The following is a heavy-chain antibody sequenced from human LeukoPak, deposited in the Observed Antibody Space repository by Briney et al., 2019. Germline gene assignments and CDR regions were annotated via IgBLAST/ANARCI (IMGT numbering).Heavy chain of an antibody. D-gene: IGHD1-1*01. V-gene: IGHV3-13*01. J-gene: IGHJ6*03. CDR3: ARGPPRGKYYYMDV. Sequence: GGSLRLSCAASGFTFSSFDMHWVRQPTGPGLELVSTIGTASDTYYPGSVEGRFTLSRDNAKNSLYLQMNSLTAGDTAVYYCARGPPRGKYYYMDVWGKGTTVTVSS. CDR2: IGTASDT. CDR1: GFTFSSFD.